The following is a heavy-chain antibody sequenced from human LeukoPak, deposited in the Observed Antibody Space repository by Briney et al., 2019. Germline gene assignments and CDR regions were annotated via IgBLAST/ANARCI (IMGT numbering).Heavy chain of an antibody. D-gene: IGHD3-22*01. V-gene: IGHV3-30-3*01. Sequence: TGGSLRLSCAASGFTFSSYAMHWVRQAPGKGLEWVAVISYDGSNKYYADSVKGRFTISRDNSKNTLYLQMNSLRAEDTAVYYCARHVYYDSSGYYYDYYYMDVWGKGTTVTVSS. CDR3: ARHVYYDSSGYYYDYYYMDV. CDR2: ISYDGSNK. J-gene: IGHJ6*03. CDR1: GFTFSSYA.